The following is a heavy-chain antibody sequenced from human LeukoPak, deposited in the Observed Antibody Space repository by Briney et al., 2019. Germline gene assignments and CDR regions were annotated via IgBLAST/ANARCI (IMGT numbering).Heavy chain of an antibody. Sequence: PGGSLRLSCAASGFTFSSYGMHWVRQAPGKGLEWVAVIWYDGSNKYYADSVKGRFTISRDNSKNTLYLQMNSLRAEDTAVYYCARSGEAGTFDYWGQGTLVTVSS. V-gene: IGHV3-33*01. J-gene: IGHJ4*02. CDR1: GFTFSSYG. CDR2: IWYDGSNK. D-gene: IGHD6-13*01. CDR3: ARSGEAGTFDY.